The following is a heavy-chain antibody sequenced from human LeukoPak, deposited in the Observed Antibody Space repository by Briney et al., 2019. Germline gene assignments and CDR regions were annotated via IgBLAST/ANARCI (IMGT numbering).Heavy chain of an antibody. CDR2: ISYDGSNK. CDR3: AKWKYSNSGIDDY. J-gene: IGHJ4*02. Sequence: GGSLRLSCAASGFTFSSYAMHWVRQAPGKGLEWVAVISYDGSNKYYADSVKGRFTISRDNSKNMLYLQMNSLRAEDTAVYYCAKWKYSNSGIDDYWGQGTLVTVSS. CDR1: GFTFSSYA. V-gene: IGHV3-30*04. D-gene: IGHD6-6*01.